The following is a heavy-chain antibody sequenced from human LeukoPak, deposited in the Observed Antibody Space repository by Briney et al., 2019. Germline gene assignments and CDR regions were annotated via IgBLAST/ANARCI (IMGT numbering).Heavy chain of an antibody. D-gene: IGHD5-12*01. Sequence: SETLSLTCAVYGGSFSGYYWSWIRQPPGKGLEWIGEINHSGSTNYNPSLKSRVTISVDTSKNQFSLKLSSVIAADTAVYYCARGRRGVATPDYWGQGTLVTVSS. CDR1: GGSFSGYY. V-gene: IGHV4-34*01. J-gene: IGHJ4*02. CDR2: INHSGST. CDR3: ARGRRGVATPDY.